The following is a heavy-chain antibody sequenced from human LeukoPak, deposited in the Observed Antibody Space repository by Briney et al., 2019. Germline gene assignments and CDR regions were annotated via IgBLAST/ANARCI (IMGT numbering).Heavy chain of an antibody. Sequence: PGGSLRLSCAASGFSFSSFWMSWVRQAPGKGLEWVADIKEEGRTTYYVDSVKGRFTISRHNSKNTLYLQMNSLRAEDTAVYYCATSLAAAGLYSSGWEFGYWGQGTLVTVSS. CDR1: GFSFSSFW. CDR3: ATSLAAAGLYSSGWEFGY. CDR2: IKEEGRTT. D-gene: IGHD6-19*01. V-gene: IGHV3-7*05. J-gene: IGHJ4*02.